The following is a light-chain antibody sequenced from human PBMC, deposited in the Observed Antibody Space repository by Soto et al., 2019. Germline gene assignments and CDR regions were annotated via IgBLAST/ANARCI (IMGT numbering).Light chain of an antibody. V-gene: IGKV3-11*01. J-gene: IGKJ5*01. CDR1: QSVSTS. CDR2: EAS. CDR3: QQRSDWPLIT. Sequence: ETVLTQSPASLSLSPGERATLSCSASQSVSTSLAWYQQKPGQAPRLLIHEASSRATGIPARFSGSGSGTDFTLTISSLEPEDSAVYYCQQRSDWPLITFGQGTRLEIK.